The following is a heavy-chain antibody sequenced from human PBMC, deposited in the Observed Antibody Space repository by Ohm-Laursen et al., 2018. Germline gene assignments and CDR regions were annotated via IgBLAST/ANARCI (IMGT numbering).Heavy chain of an antibody. CDR3: AKEDASDYSLDC. Sequence: SLRLSCTASGFTFSSYAMTWVRQAPGKGLEWVSVISGRGGITYYADSVKGRFTISRDNSKNTLFLQMNSLRAGDTAVYYCAKEDASDYSLDCWGQGTLVAVSS. V-gene: IGHV3-23*01. CDR2: ISGRGGIT. J-gene: IGHJ4*02. D-gene: IGHD4-11*01. CDR1: GFTFSSYA.